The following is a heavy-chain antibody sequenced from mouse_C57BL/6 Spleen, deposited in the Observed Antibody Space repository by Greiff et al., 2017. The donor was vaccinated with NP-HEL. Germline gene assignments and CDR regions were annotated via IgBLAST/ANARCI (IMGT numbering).Heavy chain of an antibody. D-gene: IGHD1-1*01. CDR2: IDPETGGT. V-gene: IGHV1-15*01. CDR3: RDYGSSFDY. J-gene: IGHJ2*01. Sequence: QVQLQQSGAELVRPGASVTLSCKASGYTFTDYEMHWVKQTPVHGLEWIGAIDPETGGTAYNQKFKGKAILTADKSSCTAYMELRSLTSEDSAVYYCRDYGSSFDYWGQGTTLTVSS. CDR1: GYTFTDYE.